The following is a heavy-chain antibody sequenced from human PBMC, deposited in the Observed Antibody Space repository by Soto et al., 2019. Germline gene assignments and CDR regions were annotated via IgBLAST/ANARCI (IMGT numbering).Heavy chain of an antibody. D-gene: IGHD6-19*01. CDR1: GGSISSGGYS. Sequence: SETLSLTCAVSGGSISSGGYSWNWIRQPPGKGLEWIGYIYHSGSTSYNPSLKSRVSISVDKSKNQFSLKLSSVTAADTAVYYCARHGGSGVDYWGQGTLVTVSS. CDR3: ARHGGSGVDY. J-gene: IGHJ4*02. V-gene: IGHV4-30-2*01. CDR2: IYHSGST.